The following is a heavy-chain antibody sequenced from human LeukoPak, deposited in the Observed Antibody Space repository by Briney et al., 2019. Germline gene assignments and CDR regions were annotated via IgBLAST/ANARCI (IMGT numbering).Heavy chain of an antibody. CDR2: ISYSGST. J-gene: IGHJ5*02. D-gene: IGHD3-22*01. CDR3: AREPGFDSSGYLNWFDP. CDR1: GGAISGYY. Sequence: SETLSLTCTVSGGAISGYYWSWIRQPPGKGLEWIACISYSGSTKYNPSLKSRVTISVDTSKDQLSLKLSSVTAADTAVYYCAREPGFDSSGYLNWFDPWGQGTLVTVSS. V-gene: IGHV4-59*01.